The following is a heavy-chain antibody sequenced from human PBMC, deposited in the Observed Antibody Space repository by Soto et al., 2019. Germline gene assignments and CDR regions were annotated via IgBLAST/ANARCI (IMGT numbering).Heavy chain of an antibody. Sequence: SETLSLTCTVPGGSVSSGSYYWSWIRQPPGKGLEWIGYIYYSGSTNYNPSLKSRVTISIDTSKNQFSLKLSSVTAADTAVYYCAREIYYDFWSGLVDYWGQGTLVTVSS. CDR2: IYYSGST. CDR1: GGSVSSGSYY. J-gene: IGHJ4*02. D-gene: IGHD3-3*01. V-gene: IGHV4-61*01. CDR3: AREIYYDFWSGLVDY.